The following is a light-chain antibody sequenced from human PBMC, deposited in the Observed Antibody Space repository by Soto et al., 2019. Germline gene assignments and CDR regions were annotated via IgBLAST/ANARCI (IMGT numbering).Light chain of an antibody. Sequence: EILLTQSQATLSVSPGDRATLSCRASQSVASNLAWYQQKPGQDPRLLIYDASTRATGIPPRISGSGSGTQFTLTIRSLESEDFAVYFCQQYNNWPPWTFGQGTKVEIK. J-gene: IGKJ1*01. CDR3: QQYNNWPPWT. CDR2: DAS. V-gene: IGKV3-15*01. CDR1: QSVASN.